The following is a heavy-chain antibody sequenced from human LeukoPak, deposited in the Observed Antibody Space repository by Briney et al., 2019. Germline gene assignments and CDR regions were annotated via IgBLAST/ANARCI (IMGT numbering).Heavy chain of an antibody. Sequence: SETLSLTCTVSGGSISRYYWSWIRQPPGKGLEWIGYIYYSGSTNYNPSLKSRVSMSVDTSKNQFSLKLSPVTAADTAVYYCARIAVSSGWGYFDYWGQGTLVTASS. D-gene: IGHD6-19*01. CDR2: IYYSGST. V-gene: IGHV4-59*01. CDR1: GGSISRYY. J-gene: IGHJ4*02. CDR3: ARIAVSSGWGYFDY.